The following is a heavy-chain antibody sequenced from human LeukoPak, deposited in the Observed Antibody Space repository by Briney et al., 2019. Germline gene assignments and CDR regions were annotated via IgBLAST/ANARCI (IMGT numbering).Heavy chain of an antibody. J-gene: IGHJ4*02. CDR2: INPKSGGI. CDR1: GYTFFTYG. CDR3: AGGRGGYNVIDY. D-gene: IGHD5-24*01. V-gene: IGHV1-2*02. Sequence: ASMKVSCKTSGYTFFTYGTTWVRQAPGQGLEWMGWINPKSGGIIYAQQFQGRVTLTRDTSTSTGYMELSSLRSDDTAIYFCAGGRGGYNVIDYWGQGTLVTVSS.